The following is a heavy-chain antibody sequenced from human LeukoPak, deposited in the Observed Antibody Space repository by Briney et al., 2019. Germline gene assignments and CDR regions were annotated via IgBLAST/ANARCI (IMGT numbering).Heavy chain of an antibody. CDR3: ARVVYSGYDFRGAMDV. CDR1: GGSISSYY. V-gene: IGHV4-59*01. J-gene: IGHJ6*03. D-gene: IGHD5-12*01. CDR2: IYYTGST. Sequence: SETLSLTCTISGGSISSYYWSWIRQPPGKGLEWIGYIYYTGSTNHNPSLKSRVTISVDTSKNQFSLKLSSVTAADPAVYYCARVVYSGYDFRGAMDVWGKGTTVTVSS.